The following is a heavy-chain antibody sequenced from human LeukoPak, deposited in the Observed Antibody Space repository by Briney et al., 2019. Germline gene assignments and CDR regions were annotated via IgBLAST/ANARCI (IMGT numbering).Heavy chain of an antibody. CDR3: AKVNGIDFWSGYYNPDFDY. J-gene: IGHJ4*02. Sequence: PGGSLRLSFAASGFTFSSYAMSWVHQAPGKGLEWVSAISDSSDSTYYAVSVTGRFIISRDNSKNTLYLQMNSLRAEDTAVYYCAKVNGIDFWSGYYNPDFDYWGQGTLVTVSS. CDR1: GFTFSSYA. CDR2: ISDSSDST. V-gene: IGHV3-23*01. D-gene: IGHD3-3*01.